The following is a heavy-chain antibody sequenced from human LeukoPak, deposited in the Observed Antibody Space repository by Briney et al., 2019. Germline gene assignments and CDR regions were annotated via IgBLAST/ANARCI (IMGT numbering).Heavy chain of an antibody. Sequence: GGSLRPSCAASGFTFSSYAMHWVRQAPGKGLEYVSAISSNGGSTYYANSVKGRFTISRDNSKNTLYLQMGSLRAEDMAVYYCARAGDRSGYLDYWGQGTLVTVSS. CDR1: GFTFSSYA. CDR2: ISSNGGST. J-gene: IGHJ4*02. CDR3: ARAGDRSGYLDY. V-gene: IGHV3-64*01. D-gene: IGHD3-22*01.